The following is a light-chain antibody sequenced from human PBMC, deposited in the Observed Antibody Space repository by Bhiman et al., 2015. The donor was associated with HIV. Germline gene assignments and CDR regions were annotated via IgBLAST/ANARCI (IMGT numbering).Light chain of an antibody. Sequence: QSALTQPASVSGSPGQAITISCTGTSRDVGGYDYVSWYRQHPGKAPQLIIYDVSQRPSGISHRFSGSKSGNTASLTISGLQAEDEADYYCGSYTTSSPPYVFGSGTKVTVL. CDR1: SRDVGGYDY. CDR2: DVS. J-gene: IGLJ1*01. CDR3: GSYTTSSPPYV. V-gene: IGLV2-14*03.